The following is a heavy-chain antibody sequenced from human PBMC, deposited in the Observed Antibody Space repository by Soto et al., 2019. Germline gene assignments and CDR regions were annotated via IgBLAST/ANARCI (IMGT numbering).Heavy chain of an antibody. CDR3: ARGEGITTFGVYGFDV. V-gene: IGHV5-10-1*01. CDR2: TDPSDSFT. D-gene: IGHD3-3*01. J-gene: IGHJ6*02. CDR1: GYRFTSHW. Sequence: GESLKISCKGSGYRFTSHWISWLRQMPGKGLEWMGRTDPSDSFTQYNPSFQGHVTISGDKSLSTAYPQWSSLKASDTAIYYCARGEGITTFGVYGFDVWGQGASVTVSS.